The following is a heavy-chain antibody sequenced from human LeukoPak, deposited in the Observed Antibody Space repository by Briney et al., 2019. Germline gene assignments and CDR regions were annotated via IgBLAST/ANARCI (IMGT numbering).Heavy chain of an antibody. CDR1: GGSISSSSYY. CDR2: IYYSGSA. D-gene: IGHD3-3*01. Sequence: SETLSLTCTVSGGSISSSSYYWGWIRQPPGKGLEWIGSIYYSGSAYYNPSRKSRVTISVDTSKNQFSLELSSVTAADTAVYYCARDRHYDFWSGYPYYYYMDVWGKGTTVTVSS. V-gene: IGHV4-39*02. CDR3: ARDRHYDFWSGYPYYYYMDV. J-gene: IGHJ6*03.